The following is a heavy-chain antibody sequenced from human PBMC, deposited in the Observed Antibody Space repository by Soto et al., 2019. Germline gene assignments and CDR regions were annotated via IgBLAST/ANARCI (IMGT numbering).Heavy chain of an antibody. D-gene: IGHD3-22*01. Sequence: SVKVSCKASGGTFSSYAISWVRQAPGQGLEWMGGIIPIFGTANYAQTFQGRVTITADKSTSTAYMELSSLRSEDAAVYYCARGQGNYDDSSGYYYGYWYFDLWGRGTLVTVSS. CDR2: IIPIFGTA. J-gene: IGHJ2*01. CDR3: ARGQGNYDDSSGYYYGYWYFDL. V-gene: IGHV1-69*06. CDR1: GGTFSSYA.